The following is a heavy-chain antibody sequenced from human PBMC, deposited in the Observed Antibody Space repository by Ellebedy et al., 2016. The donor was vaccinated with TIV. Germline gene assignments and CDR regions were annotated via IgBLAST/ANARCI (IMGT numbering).Heavy chain of an antibody. D-gene: IGHD4-23*01. Sequence: ASVKVSXXASGYTFTSYYMHWVRQAPGQGLEWMGIINPSGGSTSYAQKFQGRVTMTRDTSTSTVYMELSSLRSEDTAVYYCATDYGGNSGWDYWGQGTLVTVSS. CDR3: ATDYGGNSGWDY. CDR1: GYTFTSYY. V-gene: IGHV1-46*01. CDR2: INPSGGST. J-gene: IGHJ4*02.